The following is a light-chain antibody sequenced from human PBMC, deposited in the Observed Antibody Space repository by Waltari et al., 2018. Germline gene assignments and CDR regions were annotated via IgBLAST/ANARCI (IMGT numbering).Light chain of an antibody. J-gene: IGLJ2*01. CDR3: QAWDSSTVV. Sequence: SYELTQPPSVSVSPGQTAIITCSGDKLGDRYVCWYQHKSGQSPVLVIYQDTKRPSGIPERFSGSNSGNRVTLTISGTQAMDEADYYCQAWDSSTVVFGGGTKLTVL. V-gene: IGLV3-1*01. CDR2: QDT. CDR1: KLGDRY.